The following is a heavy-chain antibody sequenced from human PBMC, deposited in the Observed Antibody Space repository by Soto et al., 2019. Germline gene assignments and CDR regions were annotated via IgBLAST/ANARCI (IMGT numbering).Heavy chain of an antibody. J-gene: IGHJ3*02. CDR3: ARHSSSWSDAFDI. CDR1: GFTFSSYA. Sequence: QPGGSLRLSCAASGFTFSSYAMSWVRQAPGKGLEWVSAISGSGGSTYYADSVKGRFTISRDNSKNSLYLQMNSLRAEDTAVYYCARHSSSWSDAFDIWGQGTMVTVSS. V-gene: IGHV3-23*01. D-gene: IGHD6-13*01. CDR2: ISGSGGST.